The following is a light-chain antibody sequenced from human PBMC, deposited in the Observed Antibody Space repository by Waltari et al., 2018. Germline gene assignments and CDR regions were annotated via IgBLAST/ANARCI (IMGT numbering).Light chain of an antibody. V-gene: IGLV6-57*04. CDR3: QSYDDNNRRV. J-gene: IGLJ3*02. Sequence: NFMLTQPHSVSESPGKTVTISCTRSSGSIASNYVQWYQQRPGSAPTTVLYEDNQRPSGVPDRFSRSIDSSSNSASLTISGLKTEDEADYYCQSYDDNNRRVFGGGTKLTVL. CDR2: EDN. CDR1: SGSIASNY.